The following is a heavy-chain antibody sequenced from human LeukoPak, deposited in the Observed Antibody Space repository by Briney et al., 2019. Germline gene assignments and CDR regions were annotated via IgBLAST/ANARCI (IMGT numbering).Heavy chain of an antibody. CDR2: TYYRSKWYN. CDR1: GDNVSSNSAA. Sequence: SQTLSLTCAISGDNVSSNSAAWNWIRQSPSRGLEWLGRTYYRSKWYNDYPVSVRSRITINPDTSKNQFSLRLNSVTPEDTAVYYCTRGVTVTGYYFDYWGQGTLVTVSS. CDR3: TRGVTVTGYYFDY. V-gene: IGHV6-1*01. J-gene: IGHJ4*02. D-gene: IGHD6-19*01.